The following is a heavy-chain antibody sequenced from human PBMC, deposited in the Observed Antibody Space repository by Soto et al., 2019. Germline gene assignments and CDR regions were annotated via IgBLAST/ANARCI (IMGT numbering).Heavy chain of an antibody. CDR2: IYYSGST. Sequence: PSETLSLTCTVSGGSISSSSYYWGWIRQPPGKGLEWIGSIYYSGSTYYNPSLKSRVTISVDTSKNQFSLKLSSVTAADTAVYYCALTYYDFWSGYLHRRKIYYGMDVWGQGTTVTVSS. D-gene: IGHD3-3*01. V-gene: IGHV4-39*01. CDR1: GGSISSSSYY. CDR3: ALTYYDFWSGYLHRRKIYYGMDV. J-gene: IGHJ6*02.